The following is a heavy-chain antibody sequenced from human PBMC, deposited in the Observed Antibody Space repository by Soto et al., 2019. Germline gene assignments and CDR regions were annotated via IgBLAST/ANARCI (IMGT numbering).Heavy chain of an antibody. CDR3: AKCMGAGSHYHYTMDV. D-gene: IGHD6-19*01. Sequence: DVQLLQSGGGLAQPGGPLGLSVKVLDLPFPNFAITWVRQTPGKGLEWSSLIIGNGGLFYAHSVKGRFTVRRDNSKSTLNLQMDSLRAEDTAVYWCAKCMGAGSHYHYTMDVWAQGTTVTVSS. V-gene: IGHV3-23*01. J-gene: IGHJ6*02. CDR2: IIGNGGL. CDR1: DLPFPNFA.